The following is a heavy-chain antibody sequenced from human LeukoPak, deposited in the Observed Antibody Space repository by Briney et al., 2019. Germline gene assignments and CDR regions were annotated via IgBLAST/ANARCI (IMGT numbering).Heavy chain of an antibody. V-gene: IGHV3-23*01. J-gene: IGHJ4*02. CDR1: GFTFSSYA. Sequence: GGSLRLSCAASGFTFSSYAMSWFRQAPGKGLEWVSAISGSGGSTYYADSVKGRFTISRDNSKNTLYLQMNSLRAEDTAVYYCAKEWSGDSSGYDTPDYWGQGTLVTVSS. CDR2: ISGSGGST. D-gene: IGHD3-22*01. CDR3: AKEWSGDSSGYDTPDY.